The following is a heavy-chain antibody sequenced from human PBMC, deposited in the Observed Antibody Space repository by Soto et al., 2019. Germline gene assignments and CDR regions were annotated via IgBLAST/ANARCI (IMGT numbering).Heavy chain of an antibody. D-gene: IGHD3-22*01. J-gene: IGHJ4*02. CDR1: VYSISGFYY. CDR2: IYHTWNT. Sequence: SETLSRTCPFSVYSISGFYYGFCIRQPPGKCLEWIGSIYHTWNTYYSPSLESRVTISVDTSKSHFSLRLTSVTASDTAMYYCARASIVEDGTMIDYWGKRIMVTVSS. CDR3: ARASIVEDGTMIDY. V-gene: IGHV4-38-2*02.